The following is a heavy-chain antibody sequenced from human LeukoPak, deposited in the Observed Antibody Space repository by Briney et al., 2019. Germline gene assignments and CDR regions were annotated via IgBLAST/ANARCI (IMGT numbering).Heavy chain of an antibody. CDR3: AAEPRIPTVVTPGKAFDI. Sequence: SVKVSCKASGFTFTSSAVQWVRQARGQRLEWIGWIVVGSGNTNYAQKFQERVTITRDMSTSTAYMELSSLRSEDTAVYYCAAEPRIPTVVTPGKAFDIWGQGTMVTVSS. J-gene: IGHJ3*02. CDR1: GFTFTSSA. D-gene: IGHD4-23*01. V-gene: IGHV1-58*01. CDR2: IVVGSGNT.